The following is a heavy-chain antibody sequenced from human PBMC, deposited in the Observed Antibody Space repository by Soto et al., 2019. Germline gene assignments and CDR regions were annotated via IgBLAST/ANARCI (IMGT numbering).Heavy chain of an antibody. CDR2: IYHSGST. J-gene: IGHJ4*02. V-gene: IGHV4-4*02. Sequence: QVQLQESGPGLVKPSGTLSLTCAVSSGSISSSNWWSWVRQPPGKGLEWIGEIYHSGSTNYNPSLKSRVTRSVDKSKNQCSLKLSSVTAAGTAVYYCARGGGYSSSYFVYGGQGTLVTVSS. CDR1: SGSISSSNW. CDR3: ARGGGYSSSYFVY. D-gene: IGHD6-13*01.